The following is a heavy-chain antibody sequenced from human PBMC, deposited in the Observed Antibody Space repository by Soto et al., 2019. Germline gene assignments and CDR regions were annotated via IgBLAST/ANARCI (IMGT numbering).Heavy chain of an antibody. D-gene: IGHD2-21*01. V-gene: IGHV4-59*08. J-gene: IGHJ4*02. CDR1: GGSFSDYY. CDR2: ISDTGTT. CDR3: ARSAYVSQGGNKFDY. Sequence: TSETLSLTCTVSGGSFSDYYWAWIRQPPGKGLEWIGYISDTGTTYYNPSLKSRVSISLDTSRDQFSLRLTSVAAGDTAVYFCARSAYVSQGGNKFDYWGQGTLVTVSS.